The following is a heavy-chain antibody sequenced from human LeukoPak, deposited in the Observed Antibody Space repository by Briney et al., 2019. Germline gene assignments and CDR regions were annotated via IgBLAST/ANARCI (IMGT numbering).Heavy chain of an antibody. Sequence: MSSETLSLTCTVSGYSISSGYYWGWIRQPPGKGLEWIGSIYHSGSTYYNPSLKSRVTISVDTSKNQFSLKLSSVTAADTAVYYCARYYYDSSGYRPPIDDAFDIWGQGTMVTVSS. CDR3: ARYYYDSSGYRPPIDDAFDI. V-gene: IGHV4-38-2*02. D-gene: IGHD3-22*01. CDR1: GYSISSGYY. CDR2: IYHSGST. J-gene: IGHJ3*02.